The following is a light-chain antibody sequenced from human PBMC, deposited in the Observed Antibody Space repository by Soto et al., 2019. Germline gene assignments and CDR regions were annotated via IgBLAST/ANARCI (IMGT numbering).Light chain of an antibody. CDR3: MQGTHWPPVT. J-gene: IGKJ1*01. CDR1: QSLVYSDGNTY. V-gene: IGKV2-30*01. CDR2: KVS. Sequence: DVVITQSPLSLPVTLGQPASISCRSSQSLVYSDGNTYLSWFQLRPGQYPRSLIYKVSNRDSGVPDRFSGSGSGTDFTLKISRVEADDVGVYYCMQGTHWPPVTFGQGTKVEIK.